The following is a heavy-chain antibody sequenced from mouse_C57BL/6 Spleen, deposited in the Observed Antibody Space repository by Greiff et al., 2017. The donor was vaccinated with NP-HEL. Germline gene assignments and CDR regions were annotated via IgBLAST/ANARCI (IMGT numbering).Heavy chain of an antibody. Sequence: VKLQQPGAELVMPGASVKLSCKASGYTFTSYWMHWVKQRPGQGLEWIGEIDPSDSYTNYNQKFKGKSTLTVDKSSSTAYMQLSSLTSEDSAVYYCARADGTIFDYWGQGTTLTVSS. D-gene: IGHD2-1*01. CDR1: GYTFTSYW. CDR3: ARADGTIFDY. V-gene: IGHV1-69*01. CDR2: IDPSDSYT. J-gene: IGHJ2*01.